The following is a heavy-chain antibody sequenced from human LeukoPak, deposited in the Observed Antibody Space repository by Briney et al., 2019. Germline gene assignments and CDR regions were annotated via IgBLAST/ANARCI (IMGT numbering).Heavy chain of an antibody. J-gene: IGHJ6*02. CDR2: IYYSGTT. V-gene: IGHV4-59*01. CDR1: GGSIRSYY. Sequence: PSETLSLTCTVSGGSIRSYYWSWIRQPPGKGLEWIGFIYYSGTTNYNPSLKSRVTISVDTSKNQFSLRLSSVTAADTAVYYCARDRHGMDVWGQGTTVTVSS. CDR3: ARDRHGMDV.